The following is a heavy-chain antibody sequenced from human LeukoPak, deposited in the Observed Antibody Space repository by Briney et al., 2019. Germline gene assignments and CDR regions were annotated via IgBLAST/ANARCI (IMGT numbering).Heavy chain of an antibody. CDR2: ISGSGGST. CDR1: RFTFSSYA. V-gene: IGHV3-23*01. J-gene: IGHJ4*02. D-gene: IGHD4-17*01. Sequence: GGSLRLSCAASRFTFSSYAMSWVRQAPGKGLEWVSAISGSGGSTYYADSVKGRFTISRDNSKNTLYLQMNSLRAEDTAVYYSAKETDYGYYFDYWGQGTLVTVSS. CDR3: AKETDYGYYFDY.